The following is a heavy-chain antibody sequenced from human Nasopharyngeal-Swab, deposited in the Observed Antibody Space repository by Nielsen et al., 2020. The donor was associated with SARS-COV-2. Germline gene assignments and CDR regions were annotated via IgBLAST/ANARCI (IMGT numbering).Heavy chain of an antibody. Sequence: WIRQPPGKGLEWVAVIWNDGSNKYYAYSVYVRFTFSIYRSKNTLYLQMNSLRAEDTAVYYCARDPPSSIVGATSSGDYWGQGTLGTVSS. CDR3: ARDPPSSIVGATSSGDY. D-gene: IGHD1-26*01. J-gene: IGHJ4*02. CDR2: IWNDGSNK. V-gene: IGHV3-33*01.